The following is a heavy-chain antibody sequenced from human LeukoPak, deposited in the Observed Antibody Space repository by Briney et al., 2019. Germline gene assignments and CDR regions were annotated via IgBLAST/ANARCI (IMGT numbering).Heavy chain of an antibody. CDR1: GGSISSYY. Sequence: PSETLSLTCTVSGGSISSYYWSWIRQPPGKGLEWIGYIYYSGSTNYNPSLKSRVTISVDTSKNQFSLKLSSVTAADTAVYYCARHYHDSSGYYYWSVYYYGMDVWGQGTTVTVSS. CDR2: IYYSGST. J-gene: IGHJ6*02. CDR3: ARHYHDSSGYYYWSVYYYGMDV. V-gene: IGHV4-59*08. D-gene: IGHD3-22*01.